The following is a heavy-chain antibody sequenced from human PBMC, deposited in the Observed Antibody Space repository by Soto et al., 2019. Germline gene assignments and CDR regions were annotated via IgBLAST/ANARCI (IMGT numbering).Heavy chain of an antibody. Sequence: QNPGTGLEWVSRIKSGGSSTKYADYATGRVAISRDNAKKTLYLQMNSLRADDTAVYYCASYSFPEYDGLRGLCTVSAFRRHRASDL. CDR2: IKSGGSST. D-gene: IGHD1-1*01. CDR3: ASYSFPEYDGLRGLCTVSAFRRHRASDL. V-gene: IGHV3-74*03. J-gene: IGHJ2*01.